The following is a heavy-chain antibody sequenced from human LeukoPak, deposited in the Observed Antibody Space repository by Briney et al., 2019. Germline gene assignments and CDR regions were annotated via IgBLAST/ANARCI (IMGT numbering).Heavy chain of an antibody. J-gene: IGHJ4*02. Sequence: PGGSLRLSCAASGFTFSSYSMNWVRQAPWKGLEWVSSISSSSSYIYYADSVKGRFTISRDNAKNSLYLQMNSLRAEDTAVYYCASGYSSGHDYWGQGTLVTVSS. CDR1: GFTFSSYS. CDR3: ASGYSSGHDY. D-gene: IGHD6-19*01. CDR2: ISSSSSYI. V-gene: IGHV3-21*01.